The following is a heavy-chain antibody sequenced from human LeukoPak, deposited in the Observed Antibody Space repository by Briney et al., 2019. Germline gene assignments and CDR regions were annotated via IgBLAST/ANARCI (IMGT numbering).Heavy chain of an antibody. CDR1: GFTFNSYG. Sequence: GGSLRLSCAASGFTFNSYGMHWVRQAPGKGLEWVSAISGNGGRTYYADSVKGRFTISRDNAKNSLYLQMNSLRAEDTAVYYCARVGYCSSTSCPDYWGQGTLVTVSS. V-gene: IGHV3-21*01. J-gene: IGHJ4*02. D-gene: IGHD2-2*01. CDR3: ARVGYCSSTSCPDY. CDR2: ISGNGGRT.